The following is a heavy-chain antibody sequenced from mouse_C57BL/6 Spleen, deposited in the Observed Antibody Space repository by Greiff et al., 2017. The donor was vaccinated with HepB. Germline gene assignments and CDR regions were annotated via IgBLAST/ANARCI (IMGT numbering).Heavy chain of an antibody. CDR2: IRNKANGYTT. J-gene: IGHJ4*01. D-gene: IGHD1-1*01. CDR1: GFTFTDYY. V-gene: IGHV7-3*01. Sequence: DVMLVESGGGLVQPGGSLILSCAASGFTFTDYYMSWVRQPPGKALEWLGFIRNKANGYTTEYSASVKGRFTISRDNSQSILYLQMNALRAEDSATYYCARSNYYGSSDYAMDYWGQGTSVTVSS. CDR3: ARSNYYGSSDYAMDY.